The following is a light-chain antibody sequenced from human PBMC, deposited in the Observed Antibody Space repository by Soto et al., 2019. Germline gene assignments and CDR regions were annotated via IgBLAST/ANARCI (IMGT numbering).Light chain of an antibody. CDR2: AAS. CDR3: QQLNSYPRST. J-gene: IGKJ5*01. Sequence: IQFTQFPSFLCAPVVHSVTITCRASQGISNYLAWYQQRPGKDPPLLLYAASTMQTGVPSRFSGSGSGTEFTPTTSSLQHADYSTYHCQQLNSYPRSTFGQGTRLEIK. V-gene: IGKV1-9*01. CDR1: QGISNY.